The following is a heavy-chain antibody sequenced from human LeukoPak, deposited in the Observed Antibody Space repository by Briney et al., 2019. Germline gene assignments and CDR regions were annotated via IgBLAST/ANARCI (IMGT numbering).Heavy chain of an antibody. Sequence: GGSLRLSRAASGFTFSDYYMSWIRQAPGKGLEWVSYISSSGSTIYYADSVKGRFTISRDNAKNSLYLQMNSLRAEDTAVYYCARTGVRSSYYLDYWGQGTLVTVSS. V-gene: IGHV3-11*01. J-gene: IGHJ4*02. D-gene: IGHD6-6*01. CDR3: ARTGVRSSYYLDY. CDR2: ISSSGSTI. CDR1: GFTFSDYY.